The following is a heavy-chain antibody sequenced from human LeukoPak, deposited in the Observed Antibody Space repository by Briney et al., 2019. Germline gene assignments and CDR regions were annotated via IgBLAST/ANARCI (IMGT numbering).Heavy chain of an antibody. CDR3: ARDPEPGIAAAAPLDY. CDR2: ISGSGGST. CDR1: GFTFSSYA. V-gene: IGHV3-23*01. D-gene: IGHD6-13*01. J-gene: IGHJ4*02. Sequence: GGSLRLSCAASGFTFSSYAMSWVRQAPGKGLEWVSAISGSGGSTYYADSVKGRFTISRDNSKNTLYLQMNSLRAEDTAVYYCARDPEPGIAAAAPLDYWGQGTLVTVSS.